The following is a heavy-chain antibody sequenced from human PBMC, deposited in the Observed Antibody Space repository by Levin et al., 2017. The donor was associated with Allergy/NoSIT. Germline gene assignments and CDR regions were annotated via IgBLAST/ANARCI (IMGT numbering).Heavy chain of an antibody. CDR2: IYSGGST. CDR3: ARDCSGGSCYSYYDGMDC. D-gene: IGHD2-15*01. J-gene: IGHJ6*02. V-gene: IGHV3-53*01. Sequence: GGSLRLSCAASGFTVSSNYMSWVRQAPGKGLEWVSVIYSGGSTYYADSVKGRFTISRDNSKNTLYLQMNSLRAGDTAVYYCARDCSGGSCYSYYDGMDCWGQGTTVTVSS. CDR1: GFTVSSNY.